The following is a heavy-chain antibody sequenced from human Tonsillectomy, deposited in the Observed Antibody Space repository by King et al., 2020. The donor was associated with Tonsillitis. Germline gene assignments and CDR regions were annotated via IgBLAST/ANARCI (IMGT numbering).Heavy chain of an antibody. Sequence: QLQESGPGLVKPSETLSLTCTVSGASISNYYWSWIRQPPGKGLEWIGYIYYSGSTNYNPSLKSRVTMSEDTCKNQFSLKLSSVTAADTAVYYCARARYDRAGQFDYWGQGTLVTVSS. CDR2: IYYSGST. CDR1: GASISNYY. CDR3: ARARYDRAGQFDY. J-gene: IGHJ4*02. V-gene: IGHV4-59*01. D-gene: IGHD6-13*01.